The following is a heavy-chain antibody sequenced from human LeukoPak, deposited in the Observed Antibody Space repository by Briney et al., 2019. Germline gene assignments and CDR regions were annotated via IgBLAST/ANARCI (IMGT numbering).Heavy chain of an antibody. J-gene: IGHJ5*02. V-gene: IGHV3-7*01. CDR2: IKQDGSEK. D-gene: IGHD2-2*01. CDR3: ATRRLGLGFCSSISCYSSWFDP. CDR1: GFTFSNYW. Sequence: PGGSLRLSYTGSGFTFSNYWMTWVRQAPGKGLEWVANIKQDGSEKYYVDSVKGRFTISRDNAKNSLYLQMHSLRAEDTAIYYCATRRLGLGFCSSISCYSSWFDPWGQGTLVTVSS.